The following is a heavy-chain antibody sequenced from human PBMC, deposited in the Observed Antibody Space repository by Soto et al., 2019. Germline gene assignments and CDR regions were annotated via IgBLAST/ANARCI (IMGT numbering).Heavy chain of an antibody. CDR1: GFTFSSYG. V-gene: IGHV3-30*18. Sequence: QVQLVESGGGVVQPGRSLRLSCAASGFTFSSYGMHWVRQAPGKGLEWVGVITYDGSNKFYADSVKGRFNISRENSKNKLYLQMNSLRAEDAAVYYCAKDWRESRPGYAFDIWGQGTMVTVSS. D-gene: IGHD3-10*01. J-gene: IGHJ3*02. CDR3: AKDWRESRPGYAFDI. CDR2: ITYDGSNK.